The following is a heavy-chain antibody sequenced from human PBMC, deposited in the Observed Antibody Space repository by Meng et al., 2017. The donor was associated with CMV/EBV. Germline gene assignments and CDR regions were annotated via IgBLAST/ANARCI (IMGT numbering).Heavy chain of an antibody. CDR2: IKQDGSEK. Sequence: GGSLRLSCAASGFTFSSYWMSWVSQAPGKGLEWVANIKQDGSEKYSVDSVKGRFTSSRDNAKNTLYLQMNSLRAEDTAVYYCARLGELLWFGEHLLGMDVWGQGTTVTVSS. CDR3: ARLGELLWFGEHLLGMDV. J-gene: IGHJ6*02. V-gene: IGHV3-7*01. D-gene: IGHD3-10*01. CDR1: GFTFSSYW.